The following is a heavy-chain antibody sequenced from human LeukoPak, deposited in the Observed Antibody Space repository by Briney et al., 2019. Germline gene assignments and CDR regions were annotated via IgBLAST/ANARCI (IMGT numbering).Heavy chain of an antibody. D-gene: IGHD3-22*01. Sequence: GSLRLSCAASGFTFSTYAMSWVRQAPGKGLEWVSALSGSGGGTYHADSVKGRFTMSRDNSKNTLYLQVNSLRAEDTAVYYCAKGGPQLYYDSSGYYFLDYWGQGTLVTVSS. CDR2: LSGSGGGT. CDR1: GFTFSTYA. CDR3: AKGGPQLYYDSSGYYFLDY. V-gene: IGHV3-23*01. J-gene: IGHJ4*02.